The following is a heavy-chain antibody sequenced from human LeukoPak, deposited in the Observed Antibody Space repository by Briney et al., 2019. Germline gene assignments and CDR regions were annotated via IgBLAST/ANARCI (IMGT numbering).Heavy chain of an antibody. V-gene: IGHV4-34*01. CDR1: GGSFSGYY. D-gene: IGHD5-24*01. CDR2: INHSGST. J-gene: IGHJ3*02. CDR3: ARSPPQMAKITRGLVAFDI. Sequence: PSETLSLTCAVYGGSFSGYYWSWIRQPPGKGLEWIGEINHSGSTNYNPSLKSRVTISVDTSKNQFSLKLSSVTAADTAVYYCARSPPQMAKITRGLVAFDIWGQGTMVTVSS.